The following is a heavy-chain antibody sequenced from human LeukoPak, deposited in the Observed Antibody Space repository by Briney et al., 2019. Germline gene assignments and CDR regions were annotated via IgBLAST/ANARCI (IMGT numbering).Heavy chain of an antibody. CDR2: IKEDGSEK. CDR3: ARNRLNIDY. Sequence: GGSLRLSCAASGFTFSSHWMSWVRQAPGKGLEWVANIKEDGSEKYYVDSVKGRFTISRDNAKNSLYLQMNSLRAEDTAVYYCARNRLNIDYWGQGILVTVSS. J-gene: IGHJ4*02. CDR1: GFTFSSHW. D-gene: IGHD1-14*01. V-gene: IGHV3-7*01.